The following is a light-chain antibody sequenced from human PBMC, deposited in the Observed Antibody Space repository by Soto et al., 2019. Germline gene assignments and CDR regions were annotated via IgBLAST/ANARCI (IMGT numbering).Light chain of an antibody. Sequence: DIQLTQSPSFLSASVGDRVTMTCRASQGISTYLAWYQQKPGKAPKLLIYAASTLQSGVPSRFSGSGSGTEFALTISSLQPEDFATYYCLQHNSYPLTFGGGTKVDIK. CDR3: LQHNSYPLT. J-gene: IGKJ4*01. CDR1: QGISTY. CDR2: AAS. V-gene: IGKV1-9*01.